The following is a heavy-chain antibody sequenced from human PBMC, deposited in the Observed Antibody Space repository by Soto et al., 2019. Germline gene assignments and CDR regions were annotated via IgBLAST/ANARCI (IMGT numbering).Heavy chain of an antibody. CDR2: MQPSSGRT. V-gene: IGHV1-8*01. D-gene: IGHD2-21*02. J-gene: IGHJ4*02. CDR3: ARGVTARLDY. CDR1: GYSFTSLD. Sequence: ASVKVSCKASGYSFTSLDINWVRQTTGQGLEWMGWMQPSSGRTGYAQKFQGRVTMTRDTSINTAYMELSSLTSDDTAFYYCARGVTARLDYWAQGTLVTGSS.